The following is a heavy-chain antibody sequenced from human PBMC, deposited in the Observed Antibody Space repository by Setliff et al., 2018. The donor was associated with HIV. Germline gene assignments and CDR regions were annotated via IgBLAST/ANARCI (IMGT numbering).Heavy chain of an antibody. CDR1: GYSFSTYW. CDR2: MYPGTSTT. V-gene: IGHV5-51*01. Sequence: PGESLKISCQGSGYSFSTYWIGWVRQMPGKGLEWMGIMYPGTSTTKYSPSFQGQVTISADKSISIAYLQMNSLRAEDTAVYYCARRGDYYYYYAMDFWGQGTTVTVSS. CDR3: ARRGDYYYYYAMDF. D-gene: IGHD3-10*01. J-gene: IGHJ6*02.